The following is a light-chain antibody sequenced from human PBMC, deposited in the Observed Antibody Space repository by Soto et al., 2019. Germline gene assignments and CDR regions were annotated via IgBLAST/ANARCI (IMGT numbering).Light chain of an antibody. CDR2: DAS. Sequence: ENVLTQSPAILSLSPGDTATLSCRASQSVGRYLAWYQQKPGQSPKLVIYDASNRATVVPDRFSGSGSGTDFTLSISKLEPADFAIYYCKQRNNWPPITFGQGTR. V-gene: IGKV3-11*01. J-gene: IGKJ5*01. CDR1: QSVGRY. CDR3: KQRNNWPPIT.